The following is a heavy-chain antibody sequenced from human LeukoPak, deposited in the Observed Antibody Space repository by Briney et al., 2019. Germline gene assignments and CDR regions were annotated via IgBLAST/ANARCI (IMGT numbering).Heavy chain of an antibody. Sequence: PGGSLRLSCAASGFTFDDYGMSWVRQAPGKGLEWVSGINWNGGSTGYADSVKGRFTISRDNAKNSQYPQMNSLRAEDTALYYCARDPPIAAAGTEDYWGQGTLVTVSS. J-gene: IGHJ4*02. CDR2: INWNGGST. D-gene: IGHD6-13*01. V-gene: IGHV3-20*04. CDR3: ARDPPIAAAGTEDY. CDR1: GFTFDDYG.